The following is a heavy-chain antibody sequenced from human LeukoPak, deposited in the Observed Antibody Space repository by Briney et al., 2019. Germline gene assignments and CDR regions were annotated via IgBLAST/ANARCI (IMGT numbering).Heavy chain of an antibody. CDR2: INSDGSST. D-gene: IGHD4-23*01. Sequence: GGSLRLSCAASGFTFSNYWMHRVRQAPGKGLVWVSRINSDGSSTSYADSVKGRFTNSRDNAKNTLYLQMNSLRAEDTAVYYCARVAGGNSPYYFDYWGQGTLVTVSS. V-gene: IGHV3-74*01. CDR3: ARVAGGNSPYYFDY. J-gene: IGHJ4*02. CDR1: GFTFSNYW.